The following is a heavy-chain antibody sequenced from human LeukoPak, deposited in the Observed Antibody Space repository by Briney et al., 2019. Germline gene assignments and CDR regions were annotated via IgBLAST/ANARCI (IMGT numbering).Heavy chain of an antibody. CDR3: ARGDDISPGRVLEY. D-gene: IGHD3-9*01. Sequence: GGSLRLSCVASGFTLSRHPMSWVRQAPGNGLELVSAINERGDITKYADSVMRRFTISRDSSKNTLYLQMNSLRAEDTAVYYCARGDDISPGRVLEYWSRGTLVTVSS. V-gene: IGHV3-23*01. CDR2: INERGDIT. CDR1: GFTLSRHP. J-gene: IGHJ4*02.